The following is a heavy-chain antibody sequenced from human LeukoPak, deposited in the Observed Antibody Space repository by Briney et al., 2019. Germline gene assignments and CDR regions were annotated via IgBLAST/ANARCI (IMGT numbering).Heavy chain of an antibody. Sequence: SETLSLTCTVSGGSISSSSHHWGWIRQPPGKGLEWIGTIYYSGETFYNPSLKSRVTISVDTSKNQFSLKLTSATAADTAVYYCARHHHGMDVWGQGTTVTVSS. CDR1: GGSISSSSHH. V-gene: IGHV4-39*01. J-gene: IGHJ6*02. CDR2: IYYSGET. CDR3: ARHHHGMDV.